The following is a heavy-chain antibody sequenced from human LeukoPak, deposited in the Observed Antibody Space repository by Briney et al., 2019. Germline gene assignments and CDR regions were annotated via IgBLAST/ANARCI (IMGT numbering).Heavy chain of an antibody. CDR3: ASTLDVAAAGNFDY. J-gene: IGHJ4*02. CDR1: GFTFSDYY. CDR2: ISSSGSTI. V-gene: IGHV3-11*01. Sequence: PGGSLRLSCAASGFTFSDYYMSWIRQAPGKGLEWVSYISSSGSTIYYADSVKGRFTISRDNAKNSLYLQMHSLRAEDTAVYYCASTLDVAAAGNFDYWGQGTLVTVSS. D-gene: IGHD6-13*01.